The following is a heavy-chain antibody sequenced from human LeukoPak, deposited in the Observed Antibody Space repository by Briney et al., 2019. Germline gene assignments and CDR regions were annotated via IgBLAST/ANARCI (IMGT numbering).Heavy chain of an antibody. J-gene: IGHJ4*02. CDR1: GFTFSSYG. V-gene: IGHV3-30*03. CDR3: ATNGYIAAAGQPSFDY. CDR2: ISYDGSNK. D-gene: IGHD6-13*01. Sequence: GGSLRLSCAASGFTFSSYGMHWVRQAPGKGLEWVAVISYDGSNKYYADSVKGRFTISRDNSKNTLYLQMNSLRAEDTAVYYCATNGYIAAAGQPSFDYWGQGTLVTVSS.